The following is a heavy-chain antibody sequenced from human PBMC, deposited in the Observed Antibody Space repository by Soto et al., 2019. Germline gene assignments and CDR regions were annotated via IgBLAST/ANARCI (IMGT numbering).Heavy chain of an antibody. CDR2: IYYSGST. J-gene: IGHJ5*01. CDR1: GGSVSSGSYY. Sequence: QVQLRESGPRLVQPSETLSLTCTVSGGSVSSGSYYWSWIRQPPGEGLEWIGYIYYSGSTSYKPSLKSLVTMSVDTSKNQFSRKLNSVTAADTAVYYCARTGFCSGDACYPNWFDSWGQGTLVTVSS. D-gene: IGHD2-15*01. CDR3: ARTGFCSGDACYPNWFDS. V-gene: IGHV4-61*01.